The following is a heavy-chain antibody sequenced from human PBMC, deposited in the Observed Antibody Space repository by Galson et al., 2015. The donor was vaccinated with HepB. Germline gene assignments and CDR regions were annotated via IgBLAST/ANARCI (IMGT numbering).Heavy chain of an antibody. CDR3: ARATLGWFDP. CDR1: ASEFTFGTYA. J-gene: IGHJ5*02. Sequence: SLRLSCAASASEFTFGTYAMSWVRQAPGKGLEWVSDISGGDGGTYYADSVKGRFTISRDNVKNSLYLQMNFLRAEDTAVYYCARATLGWFDPWGRGTLVTVSS. CDR2: ISGGDGGT. V-gene: IGHV3-23*01. D-gene: IGHD2/OR15-2a*01.